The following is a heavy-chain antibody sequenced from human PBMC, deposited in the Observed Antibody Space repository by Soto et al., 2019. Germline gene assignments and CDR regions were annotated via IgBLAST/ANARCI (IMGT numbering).Heavy chain of an antibody. Sequence: QVQLVQSGAEVKKPGSSVKVSCKASGGTFNNYAISWVRQAPGQGLEWMGGIIPIIGTADYAHKFQGRLAISADESTGTTFMELSSLRSEDTALYYSARGSVDVVATSAFDYWCQGTLVSVSS. J-gene: IGHJ4*02. D-gene: IGHD5-12*01. V-gene: IGHV1-69*01. CDR3: ARGSVDVVATSAFDY. CDR1: GGTFNNYA. CDR2: IIPIIGTA.